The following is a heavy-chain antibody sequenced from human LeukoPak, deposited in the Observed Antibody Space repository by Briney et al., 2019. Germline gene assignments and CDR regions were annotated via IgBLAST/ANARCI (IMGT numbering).Heavy chain of an antibody. CDR3: ARGGSSPAFDI. Sequence: SGGSLRLSCAASGFTVSSNYMSWVRQAPGKRLEWVSVIYSGGSTYYADSVKGRFTISRDNSKNTLYLQMNSLRAEDTAVYYCARGGSSPAFDIWGQGTMVTVSS. J-gene: IGHJ3*02. D-gene: IGHD3-16*01. CDR1: GFTVSSNY. CDR2: IYSGGST. V-gene: IGHV3-66*01.